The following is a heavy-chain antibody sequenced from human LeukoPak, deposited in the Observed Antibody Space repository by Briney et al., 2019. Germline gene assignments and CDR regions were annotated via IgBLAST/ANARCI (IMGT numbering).Heavy chain of an antibody. D-gene: IGHD5-24*01. V-gene: IGHV4-39*07. CDR1: GGSISSSSYY. Sequence: SETLSLTCTVSGGSISSSSYYWGWIRQTPGKGLEWIGSIYYSGSTYYNPSLKSRVTISVATSKKQSSLKLSSVTAADTAVYYCARDLEMGTGCYCGQGTLVTVSS. J-gene: IGHJ4*02. CDR3: ARDLEMGTGCY. CDR2: IYYSGST.